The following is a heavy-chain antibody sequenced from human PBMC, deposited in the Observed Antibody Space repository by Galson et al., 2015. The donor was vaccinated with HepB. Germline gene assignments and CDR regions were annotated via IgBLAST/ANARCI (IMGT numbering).Heavy chain of an antibody. CDR1: GFTFNSYT. J-gene: IGHJ4*02. D-gene: IGHD5-24*01. V-gene: IGHV3-30-3*01. CDR3: ARVGVEMATVYYFDY. CDR2: VSYDGSNK. Sequence: SLRLSCAASGFTFNSYTMHWVRQAPGKGLEWLAVVSYDGSNKYYADSVKGRFTISRDNSKNTLSLQMNSLRTEDTAVYYYARVGVEMATVYYFDYWGQGTLVTVSS.